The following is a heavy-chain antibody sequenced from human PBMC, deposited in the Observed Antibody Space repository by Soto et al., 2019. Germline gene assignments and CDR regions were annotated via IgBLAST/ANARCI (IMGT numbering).Heavy chain of an antibody. Sequence: PVGSLRLSCAASGFTFSSYAMSWVRQAPGKGLEWVSAISGSGGSTYYADSVKGRFTISRDNSKNTLYLQMNSLRAEDTAVYYCAKDQMIVEVNWCEPWGKGSLVSVSA. J-gene: IGHJ5*02. CDR1: GFTFSSYA. CDR3: AKDQMIVEVNWCEP. V-gene: IGHV3-23*01. CDR2: ISGSGGST. D-gene: IGHD3-22*01.